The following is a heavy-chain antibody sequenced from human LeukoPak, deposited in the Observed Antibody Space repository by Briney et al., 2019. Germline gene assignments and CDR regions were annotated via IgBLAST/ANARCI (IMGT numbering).Heavy chain of an antibody. D-gene: IGHD1-26*01. CDR1: GGSISSSSYY. V-gene: IGHV4-39*01. CDR2: IYYSGST. CDR3: ASLRERSYYARGFDY. J-gene: IGHJ4*02. Sequence: SETLSLTCTVSGGSISSSSYYWGWIRQTPGKGLEWIGSIYYSGSTCYSPSLKSRVTISVDTSKNQFSLKLSSVTAADTAVYYCASLRERSYYARGFDYWGQGTLVTVSS.